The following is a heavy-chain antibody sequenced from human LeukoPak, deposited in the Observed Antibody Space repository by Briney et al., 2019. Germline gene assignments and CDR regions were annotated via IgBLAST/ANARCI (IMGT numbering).Heavy chain of an antibody. CDR1: GFTFSSYA. D-gene: IGHD3-22*01. CDR2: INDSGGST. J-gene: IGHJ4*02. Sequence: PGGSLRLSCAASGFTFSSYAMSWVRQAPGKGLEWVSVINDSGGSTYYADSVKGRFTISRDNSKNTLHLQMNSLRAEDTAVYYCAKGRGSGYYTPFDYWGQGTLVTVSS. V-gene: IGHV3-23*01. CDR3: AKGRGSGYYTPFDY.